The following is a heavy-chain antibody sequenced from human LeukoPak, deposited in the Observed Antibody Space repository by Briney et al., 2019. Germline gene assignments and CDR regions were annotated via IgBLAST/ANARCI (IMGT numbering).Heavy chain of an antibody. CDR1: GGSITSSSYY. Sequence: SETLSLTCTVSGGSITSSSYYWGWIRQHPGKGLEWIGSIFYSGSTYYNPSLKSRVTISVDTSKTQFSLKLSSVTAADTAVYYCAKQQLVRCFDYWGQGTLVTVSS. J-gene: IGHJ4*02. D-gene: IGHD6-13*01. V-gene: IGHV4-39*01. CDR2: IFYSGST. CDR3: AKQQLVRCFDY.